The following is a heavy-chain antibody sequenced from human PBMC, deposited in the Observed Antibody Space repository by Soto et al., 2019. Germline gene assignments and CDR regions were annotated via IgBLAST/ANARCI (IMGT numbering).Heavy chain of an antibody. CDR3: AGELAKLYILATTGSAI. J-gene: IGHJ3*02. CDR2: IIPILGIA. V-gene: IGHV1-69*08. CDR1: GGTFSSYT. D-gene: IGHD5-12*01. Sequence: QVQLVQSGAEVKKPGSSVKVSCKASGGTFSSYTIRWLRQSPGQGLEWMGRIIPILGIANYAQKFQGRVTITADNTTSRVYMERSSLRSEDTAVNYCAGELAKLYILATTGSAIWGQGRIIIDAS.